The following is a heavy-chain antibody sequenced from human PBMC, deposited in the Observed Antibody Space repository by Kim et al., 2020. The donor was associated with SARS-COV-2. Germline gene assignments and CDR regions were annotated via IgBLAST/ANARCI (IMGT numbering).Heavy chain of an antibody. CDR3: ARLSYDTIRFDY. V-gene: IGHV5-51*01. D-gene: IGHD3-10*01. Sequence: YSPPFQGQVTISVDKSISTAYLQGSSLKASDSAVYYCARLSYDTIRFDYWGQGTLVAVSS. J-gene: IGHJ4*02.